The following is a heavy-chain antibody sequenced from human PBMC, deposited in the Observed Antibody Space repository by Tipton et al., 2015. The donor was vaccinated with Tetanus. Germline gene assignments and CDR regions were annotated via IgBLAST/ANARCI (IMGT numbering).Heavy chain of an antibody. D-gene: IGHD6-19*01. J-gene: IGHJ4*02. CDR3: TRVRYSSGWYPSDY. Sequence: SLRLSCAASGFTFSGYWMSWVRQAPGKGLEWVANIKQDGSETYHVDSVKGRLTISRDNAKNSLYLQMNSLKAEDSAVYYCTRVRYSSGWYPSDYWGQGTLVTVSS. V-gene: IGHV3-7*01. CDR2: IKQDGSET. CDR1: GFTFSGYW.